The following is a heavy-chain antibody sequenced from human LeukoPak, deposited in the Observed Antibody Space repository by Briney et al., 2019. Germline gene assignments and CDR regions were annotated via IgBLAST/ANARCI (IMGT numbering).Heavy chain of an antibody. CDR1: GGSLSGYY. V-gene: IGHV4-34*01. Sequence: PSETLSLTCAVYGGSLSGYYWSWIRQPPGKGLEWIGEINHSGSTNYNPSLKSRVTISVDTSKNQFSLKLSSVTAADTAVYYCARSPVVPAALGYYYYGMDVWGKGTTVTVSS. CDR2: INHSGST. CDR3: ARSPVVPAALGYYYYGMDV. J-gene: IGHJ6*04. D-gene: IGHD2-2*01.